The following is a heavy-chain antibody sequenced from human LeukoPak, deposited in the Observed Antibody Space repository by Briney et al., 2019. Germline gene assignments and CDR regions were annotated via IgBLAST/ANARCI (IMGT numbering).Heavy chain of an antibody. J-gene: IGHJ3*02. CDR2: IYYSGST. CDR1: GGSISSYY. D-gene: IGHD2-15*01. Sequence: SETLSLTCTVSGGSISSYYWSWIRQPPGKGLEWIGYIYYSGSTNYNPSLKSRVTISVDTSKNQFSLKLSSVTAADTAVYYCASSVVVVAATGLGAFDIWGQGTIVTVSS. V-gene: IGHV4-59*01. CDR3: ASSVVVVAATGLGAFDI.